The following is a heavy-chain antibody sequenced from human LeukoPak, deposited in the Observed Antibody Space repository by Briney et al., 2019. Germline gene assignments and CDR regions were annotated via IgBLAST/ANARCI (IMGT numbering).Heavy chain of an antibody. J-gene: IGHJ5*02. D-gene: IGHD1-26*01. CDR1: GYTFTSYG. Sequence: ASVKVSCKASGYTFTSYGISWVRQAPGQGLEWMGWISAYNGNTNYAQKLQGRVTMTTDTSTSTAYMELGSLRSDNTAVYYCARDRESIVGATNRWFDPWGQGTLVTVSS. V-gene: IGHV1-18*01. CDR2: ISAYNGNT. CDR3: ARDRESIVGATNRWFDP.